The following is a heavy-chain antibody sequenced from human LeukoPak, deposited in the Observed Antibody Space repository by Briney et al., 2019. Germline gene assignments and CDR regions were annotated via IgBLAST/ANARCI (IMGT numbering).Heavy chain of an antibody. V-gene: IGHV4-59*01. D-gene: IGHD6-19*01. CDR2: IYYSGST. J-gene: IGHJ4*02. CDR1: GGSISSYY. Sequence: PSETLSLTCTVSGGSISSYYWSRIRQPPGKGLEWIGYIYYSGSTNYNPSLKSRVTISVDTSKNQFSLKLSSVTAADTSVYYCARCAVAGTSYFFDYWGQGTLVTVSS. CDR3: ARCAVAGTSYFFDY.